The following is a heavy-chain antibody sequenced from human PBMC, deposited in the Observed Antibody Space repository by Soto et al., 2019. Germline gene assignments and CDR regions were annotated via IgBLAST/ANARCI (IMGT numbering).Heavy chain of an antibody. J-gene: IGHJ3*02. Sequence: EVQLVESGGGLVKPGGSLRLSCAASGFTFSSYSMNWVRQAPGKGLEWVSSISSSSSYIYYADSVKGRFTISRDNAKNSLYLQMNSLRADDTAVYYCARDGLITRVRGAGACAIWGQGTMVTVSS. CDR2: ISSSSSYI. CDR3: ARDGLITRVRGAGACAI. D-gene: IGHD3-10*01. V-gene: IGHV3-21*01. CDR1: GFTFSSYS.